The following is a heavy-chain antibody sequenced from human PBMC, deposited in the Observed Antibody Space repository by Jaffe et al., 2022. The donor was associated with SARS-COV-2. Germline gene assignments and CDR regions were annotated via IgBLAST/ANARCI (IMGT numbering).Heavy chain of an antibody. D-gene: IGHD3-22*01. CDR3: ARYYYRDHYLDG. CDR2: IYHSGTT. V-gene: IGHV4-31*03. J-gene: IGHJ4*02. Sequence: QVQLQESGPGLVEPSQTLSLTCSVSGVSFTSTGYFWTWIRQQPGKTLEYIGRIYHSGTTYFNPSLKSRVAMSVDTSKNQFSLRLSAVTAADTAVYYCARYYYRDHYLDGWGQGTLVTVSS. CDR1: GVSFTSTGYF.